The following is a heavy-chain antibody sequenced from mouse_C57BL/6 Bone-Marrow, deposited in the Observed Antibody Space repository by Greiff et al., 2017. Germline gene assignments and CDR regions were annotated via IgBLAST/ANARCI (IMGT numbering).Heavy chain of an antibody. J-gene: IGHJ2*01. D-gene: IGHD1-1*01. V-gene: IGHV5-17*01. Sequence: VKVEESGGGLVKPGGSLKLSCAASGFTFSDYGMHWVRQAPEKGLEWVAYISSGSSTLYYADTVKGRFTISRDNAKNPLFLQRTSLRSEDTAMYYCAKDYGSSFDYWGQGTTLTVSS. CDR3: AKDYGSSFDY. CDR1: GFTFSDYG. CDR2: ISSGSSTL.